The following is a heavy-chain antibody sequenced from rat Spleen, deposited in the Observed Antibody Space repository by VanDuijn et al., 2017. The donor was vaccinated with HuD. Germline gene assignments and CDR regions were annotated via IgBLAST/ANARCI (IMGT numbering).Heavy chain of an antibody. D-gene: IGHD1-12*02. J-gene: IGHJ2*01. V-gene: IGHV5-22*01. Sequence: EVKLVESGGGLVQPGRSLKLSCAASGFTFSDYYMAWVRQAPKKGLEWVASITNTGGSTYYPDSVKGRFTISRDNAKSTLYLQMNSLRSEDTATYYCTRQGGTMMVVIRDYFDYWGQGVMVTVSS. CDR2: ITNTGGST. CDR1: GFTFSDYY. CDR3: TRQGGTMMVVIRDYFDY.